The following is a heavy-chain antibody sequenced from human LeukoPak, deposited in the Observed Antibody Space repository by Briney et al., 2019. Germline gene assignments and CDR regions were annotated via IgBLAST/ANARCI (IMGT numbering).Heavy chain of an antibody. Sequence: PGGSLRLSCAASGFTFSNAWMSWVRQAPGKGLEWVGRIKSKTDGGTTDYAAPVKGRFTISRDDSKNTLYLQMNSLKTEDTAVYYCTSPRSWHDAFDIWGQGTMVTVSP. CDR3: TSPRSWHDAFDI. J-gene: IGHJ3*02. CDR1: GFTFSNAW. D-gene: IGHD6-13*01. CDR2: IKSKTDGGTT. V-gene: IGHV3-15*01.